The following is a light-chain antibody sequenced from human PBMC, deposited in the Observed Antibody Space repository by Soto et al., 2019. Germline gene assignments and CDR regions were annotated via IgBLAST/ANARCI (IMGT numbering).Light chain of an antibody. CDR2: DAS. Sequence: VLTQSPATLSLSPGERATLSCRASQSVSSNLAWYQQGPGQAPRLLFYDASTRATGIPDRFSCSGSQRDFTLTISRLEPEDSAIYYCQQFGSSPITFGQGTRLEIK. CDR1: QSVSSN. V-gene: IGKV3-11*02. J-gene: IGKJ5*01. CDR3: QQFGSSPIT.